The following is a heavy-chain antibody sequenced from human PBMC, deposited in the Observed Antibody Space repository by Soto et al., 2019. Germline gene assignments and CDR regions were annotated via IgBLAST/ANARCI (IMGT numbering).Heavy chain of an antibody. V-gene: IGHV1-8*01. CDR1: GYTFTSYD. CDR3: AREKSSGKYNDC. J-gene: IGHJ4*02. CDR2: MNPNSGNT. Sequence: QVQLVQSGAEVKKPGASVKVSCKASGYTFTSYDINWVRQATGQGLEGMGWMNPNSGNTGYAQKYRGIVTMTRNTSISTAYMELSSLRSEDTAVYYCAREKSSGKYNDCWGQGTRVTVSS. D-gene: IGHD3-22*01.